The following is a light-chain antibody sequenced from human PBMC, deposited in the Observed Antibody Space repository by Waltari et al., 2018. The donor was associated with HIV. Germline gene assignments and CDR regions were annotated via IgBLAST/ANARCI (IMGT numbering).Light chain of an antibody. CDR1: QSLLHSDGKTY. V-gene: IGKV2D-29*01. J-gene: IGKJ5*01. Sequence: IVMTQTPLSLSVIPGQPTSISCKSSQSLLHSDGKTYLYWYLQEPDKPPQLLVYEVSNRWSGVPYRCSGSGSGTDFTPKISRVEPEDVGVYYCMQSIHPPPQTFGQGTRLEVE. CDR2: EVS. CDR3: MQSIHPPPQT.